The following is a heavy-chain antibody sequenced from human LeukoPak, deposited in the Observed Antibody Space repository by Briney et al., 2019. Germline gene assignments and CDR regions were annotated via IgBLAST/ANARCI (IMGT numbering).Heavy chain of an antibody. D-gene: IGHD6-13*01. CDR3: ARIAAPGNRRLNF. Sequence: SVKVSCKASGGTFSSYAISWVRQAPGQGLEWMGGIIPIFGTANYAQKFQGRVTITTDESTSTAYMELTSLTSEDTAVYFCARIAAPGNRRLNFWGQGTLVTVSS. CDR1: GGTFSSYA. CDR2: IIPIFGTA. V-gene: IGHV1-69*05. J-gene: IGHJ4*02.